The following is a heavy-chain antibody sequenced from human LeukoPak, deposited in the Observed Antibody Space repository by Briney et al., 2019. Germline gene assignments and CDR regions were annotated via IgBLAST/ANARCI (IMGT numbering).Heavy chain of an antibody. CDR2: INPNSGGT. Sequence: GASVKVSCKASGYTFTGYYMHWVRQAPGQGLEWMGWINPNSGGTNYAQKFQGRDTMTRDTSISTAYMELSRLRSDDTAVYYCAREPDDYGDYGFDYWGQGTLVTVSS. J-gene: IGHJ4*02. V-gene: IGHV1-2*02. CDR1: GYTFTGYY. D-gene: IGHD4-17*01. CDR3: AREPDDYGDYGFDY.